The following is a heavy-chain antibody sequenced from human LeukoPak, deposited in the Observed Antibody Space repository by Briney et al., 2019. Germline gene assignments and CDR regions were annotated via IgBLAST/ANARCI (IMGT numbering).Heavy chain of an antibody. Sequence: SETLSLTCSVSGGSIISSSYYWGWIRQPPGKGLEWIGSLYYSGSTNYNPSLKSRVTISVDTSKNQFSLKLSSVTAADTAVYYCARRHWITMVRGVIITNWFDPWGQGTLVTVSS. CDR1: GGSIISSSYY. V-gene: IGHV4-39*07. J-gene: IGHJ5*02. CDR2: LYYSGST. D-gene: IGHD3-10*01. CDR3: ARRHWITMVRGVIITNWFDP.